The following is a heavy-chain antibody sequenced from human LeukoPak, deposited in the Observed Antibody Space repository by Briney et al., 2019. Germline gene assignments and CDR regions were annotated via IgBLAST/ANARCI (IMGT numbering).Heavy chain of an antibody. CDR3: ARDESGMAY. CDR2: IKQDGSEK. CDR1: GFTFSSSW. J-gene: IGHJ4*02. Sequence: GGSLRLSCAASGFTFSSSWMTWVRQAPGKGLEWVANIKQDGSEKYYVGSVRGRFTISRDNAKNSLYLQMNSMTAEDTAVYYCARDESGMAYWGQGTLVTVSS. D-gene: IGHD1-1*01. V-gene: IGHV3-7*05.